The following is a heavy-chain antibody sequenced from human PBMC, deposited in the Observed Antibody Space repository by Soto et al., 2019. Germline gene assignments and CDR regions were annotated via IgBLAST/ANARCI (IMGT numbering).Heavy chain of an antibody. CDR2: MQPSTGRT. CDR3: ARGVSAGVDY. J-gene: IGHJ4*02. D-gene: IGHD1-26*01. V-gene: IGHV1-8*01. CDR1: GYSFTSLD. Sequence: SVKVSCKASGYSFTSLDINWVRQTAGQGLEWMGWMQPSTGRTGYAQKFQGRVTMTRDTSINTAYMELTTLTSDDTAFYYCARGVSAGVDYWGQGTLVTV.